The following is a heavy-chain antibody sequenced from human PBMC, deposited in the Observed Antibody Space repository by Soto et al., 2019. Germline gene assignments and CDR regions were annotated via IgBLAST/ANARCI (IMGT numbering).Heavy chain of an antibody. CDR3: ASVIQRWLRRINNGYSG. Sequence: QVQLVQSGAEVKKPESSVKVSCKAPGGTFSTYAISWVRQAPGQGLEWMGGIIPMFGTANYAQRFQDRVTITADDSTNTGYMERSSLRSEDTAVYFGASVIQRWLRRINNGYSGWGQGTLVTVSS. CDR1: GGTFSTYA. V-gene: IGHV1-69*12. J-gene: IGHJ4*02. CDR2: IIPMFGTA. D-gene: IGHD5-12*01.